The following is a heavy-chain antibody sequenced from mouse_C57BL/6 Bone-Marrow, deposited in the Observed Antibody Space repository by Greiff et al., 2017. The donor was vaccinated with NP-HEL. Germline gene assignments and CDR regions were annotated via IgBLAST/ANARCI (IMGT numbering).Heavy chain of an antibody. CDR3: ARGLYLEAY. CDR1: GFTFTDYY. Sequence: EVHLVESGGGLVQPGGSLSLSCAASGFTFTDYYMSWVRQPPGKALEWLGFIRNKANGYTTEYSASVKGRFTISRDNSQSILYLQMNALRAEDSATYYCARGLYLEAYWGQGTLVTVSA. V-gene: IGHV7-3*01. CDR2: IRNKANGYTT. J-gene: IGHJ3*01. D-gene: IGHD5-5*01.